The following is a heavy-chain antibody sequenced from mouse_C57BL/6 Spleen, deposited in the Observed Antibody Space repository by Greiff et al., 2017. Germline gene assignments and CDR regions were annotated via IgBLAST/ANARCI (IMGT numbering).Heavy chain of an antibody. Sequence: EVQLQQSGPVLVKPGASVKMSCKASGYTFTDYYMNWVKQSHGKSLEWIGVINPYNGGTSYNQKFKGKATLTVDKSSSTAYMELNSLTSEDSAVYYCARSRDGAMDYWGQGTSVTVSS. J-gene: IGHJ4*01. CDR3: ARSRDGAMDY. D-gene: IGHD3-3*01. V-gene: IGHV1-19*01. CDR1: GYTFTDYY. CDR2: INPYNGGT.